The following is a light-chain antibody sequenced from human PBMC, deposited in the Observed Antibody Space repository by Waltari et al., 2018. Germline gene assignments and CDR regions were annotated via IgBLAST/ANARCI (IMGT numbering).Light chain of an antibody. V-gene: IGKV1-5*03. CDR2: KAS. Sequence: DIQMTQSPSTLSASVGDRVTITCRASQSIRSWLAWYQQKPGKAPKLLIYKASTLKTGVPPRFSGGGSGTEFTLTISSLQPDDLATYYCQQYVSYATFGQGTKVEIK. J-gene: IGKJ1*01. CDR1: QSIRSW. CDR3: QQYVSYAT.